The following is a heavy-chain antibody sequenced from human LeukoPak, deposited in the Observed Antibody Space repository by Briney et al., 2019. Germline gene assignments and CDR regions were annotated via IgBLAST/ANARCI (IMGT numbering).Heavy chain of an antibody. V-gene: IGHV4-59*12. CDR2: IYYSGST. CDR3: AREGTYSGSSTWFDP. D-gene: IGHD1-26*01. J-gene: IGHJ5*02. CDR1: GGSISSYY. Sequence: SETLSLTCTVSGGSISSYYWSWIRQPPGKGLEWIGYIYYSGSTNYNPSLKSRVTISVDTSKNQFSLKLSSVTAVDTAVYYCAREGTYSGSSTWFDPWGQGTLVTVSS.